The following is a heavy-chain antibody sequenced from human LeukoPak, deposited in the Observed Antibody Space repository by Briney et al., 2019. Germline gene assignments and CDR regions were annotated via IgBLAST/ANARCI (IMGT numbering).Heavy chain of an antibody. CDR3: ATSPRQTTVIRGGVYY. CDR1: GAFIRGGGVY. V-gene: IGHV4-30-2*01. Sequence: SETLSLTCTVSGAFIRGGGVYWSWIRQPPGKGLEWIGYIYHSGTTYYSPSLKSRVTISIDTSKNQFSLKLRSVTAADTAVYYCATSPRQTTVIRGGVYYWGQGTLVTVSS. CDR2: IYHSGTT. J-gene: IGHJ4*02. D-gene: IGHD4-11*01.